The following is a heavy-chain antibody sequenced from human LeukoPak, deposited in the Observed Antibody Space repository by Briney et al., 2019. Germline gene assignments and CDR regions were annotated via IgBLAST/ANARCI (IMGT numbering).Heavy chain of an antibody. CDR1: GFTFSTYA. D-gene: IGHD3-3*01. CDR2: ISHDGNNK. J-gene: IGHJ4*02. V-gene: IGHV3-30*03. Sequence: PGSSLRLSCAASGFTFSTYAMYWVRQAPGKGLEWVAVISHDGNNKYYADSVKGRFTISRDNSKNTLYLQMNSLRAEDTAVYYCAGGEYDFWSGYYLGGLYWGQGTLVTVSS. CDR3: AGGEYDFWSGYYLGGLY.